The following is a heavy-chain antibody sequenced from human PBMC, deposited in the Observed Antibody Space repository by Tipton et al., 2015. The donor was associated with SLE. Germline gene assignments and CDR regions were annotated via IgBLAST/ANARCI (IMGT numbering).Heavy chain of an antibody. V-gene: IGHV3-33*08. CDR1: GFTFSSYG. Sequence: RSLRLSCAASGFTFSSYGMHWVRQAPGKGLEWVAVIWYDGSNKYYADSVKGRFTISRDNSKNTLYLQMNSLRAEDTAVYYCAREGVDYYYYMDVWGKGTTVTVSS. CDR3: AREGVDYYYYMDV. D-gene: IGHD2-15*01. J-gene: IGHJ6*03. CDR2: IWYDGSNK.